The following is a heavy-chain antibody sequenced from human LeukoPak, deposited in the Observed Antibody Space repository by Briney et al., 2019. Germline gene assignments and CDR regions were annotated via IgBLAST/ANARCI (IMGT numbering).Heavy chain of an antibody. CDR3: ARVRLNAFDI. CDR2: INPNGGAT. V-gene: IGHV1-2*02. J-gene: IGHJ3*02. Sequence: GASVKVSCKASEYTFIGYYMRWVRQAHGQGPEWMGWINPNGGATNYAQKFQGRVTMTRDTSISTAYMELSRLRSDDTAVYYCARVRLNAFDIWGQGTMVIVSS. D-gene: IGHD3-16*01. CDR1: EYTFIGYY.